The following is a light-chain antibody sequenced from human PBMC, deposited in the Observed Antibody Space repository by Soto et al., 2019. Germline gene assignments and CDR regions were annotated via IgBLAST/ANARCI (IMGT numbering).Light chain of an antibody. CDR1: SSGVGGYNY. V-gene: IGLV2-8*01. CDR2: EVS. Sequence: QSVLTQPPSASGSPGQSVTISCTGTSSGVGGYNYVSWYQQHPGKAPKLMIYEVSKRPSGVPDRFSGSKSGNTASLTVSGLQAEDEADYYCSSYAGSNNKVFGGGTKLTVL. CDR3: SSYAGSNNKV. J-gene: IGLJ2*01.